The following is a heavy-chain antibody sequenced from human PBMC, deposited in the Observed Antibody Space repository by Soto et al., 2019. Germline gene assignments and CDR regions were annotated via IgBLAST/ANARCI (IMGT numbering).Heavy chain of an antibody. J-gene: IGHJ6*02. D-gene: IGHD6-19*01. CDR3: AKVQTTWQVYYYYGMDV. V-gene: IGHV3-30*18. Sequence: PGGSLILSCAASGYTFSSYGMHRVRQAPGKGLEWVAVISYDGSNKYYADSVKGRFTISRDNSKNTLYLQMNSLRAEDTAVYYCAKVQTTWQVYYYYGMDVWGQGTTVTVS. CDR1: GYTFSSYG. CDR2: ISYDGSNK.